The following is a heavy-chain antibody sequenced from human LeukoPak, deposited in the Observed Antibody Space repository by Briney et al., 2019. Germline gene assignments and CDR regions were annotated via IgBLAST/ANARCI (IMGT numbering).Heavy chain of an antibody. J-gene: IGHJ4*02. CDR2: IYYSGST. Sequence: SETLSLTCTVSGCSLSRSSYYWVWIRQPPGKGLEWIGSIYYSGSTYYNPSLKRRVTISVDPSKNQFSLKLSYVTAADTAVYYCARDGSGSGWFRLDYWGQGTLVTVSS. V-gene: IGHV4-39*02. D-gene: IGHD6-19*01. CDR3: ARDGSGSGWFRLDY. CDR1: GCSLSRSSYY.